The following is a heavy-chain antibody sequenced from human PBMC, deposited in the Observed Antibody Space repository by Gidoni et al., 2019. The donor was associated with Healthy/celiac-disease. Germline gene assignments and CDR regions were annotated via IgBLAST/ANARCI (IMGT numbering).Heavy chain of an antibody. CDR1: GGSISSYY. V-gene: IGHV4-59*01. J-gene: IGHJ4*02. CDR2: IYYSGST. D-gene: IGHD3-9*01. CDR3: ARGPPYDILTGYHFDY. Sequence: QVQLQESGPGLVKPSETLSLTCTVSGGSISSYYWSWTRQPPGKGLEWIGYIYYSGSTNYNPSLKSRVTISVDTSKNQFSLKLSSVTAADTAVYYCARGPPYDILTGYHFDYWGQGTLVTVSS.